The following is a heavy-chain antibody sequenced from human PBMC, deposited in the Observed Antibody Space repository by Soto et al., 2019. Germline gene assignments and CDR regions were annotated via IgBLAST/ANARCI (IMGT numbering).Heavy chain of an antibody. V-gene: IGHV4-34*01. Sequence: SETLSLTCAVYGGSFSGYYWSWIRQPPGKGLEWIGEINHSGSTNYNPSLKSRVTISVDTSKNQFSLKLSSVTAADTAVYYCARVFGSSLRSRYYFDYWGQGTLVTVSS. CDR2: INHSGST. CDR3: ARVFGSSLRSRYYFDY. J-gene: IGHJ4*02. D-gene: IGHD4-17*01. CDR1: GGSFSGYY.